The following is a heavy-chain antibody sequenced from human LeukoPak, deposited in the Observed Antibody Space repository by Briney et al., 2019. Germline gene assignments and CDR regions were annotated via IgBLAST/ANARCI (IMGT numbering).Heavy chain of an antibody. D-gene: IGHD2-21*02. V-gene: IGHV3-7*04. J-gene: IGHJ4*02. CDR1: GFTFSNYW. CDR2: IKEDGSDK. Sequence: GGSLRLSCAASGFTFSNYWMSWVRQAPGKGLEWVASIKEDGSDKYYVDSVKGRFTISRDSAKNSLFLQMSSLRAEDTAVYYCARDQWRLFDYWGQGTLVTVSS. CDR3: ARDQWRLFDY.